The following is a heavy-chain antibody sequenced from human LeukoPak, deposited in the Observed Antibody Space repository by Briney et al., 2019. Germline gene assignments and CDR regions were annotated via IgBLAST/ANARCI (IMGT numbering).Heavy chain of an antibody. J-gene: IGHJ5*02. D-gene: IGHD3-10*01. CDR3: ARARITMVRGVIAGWFDP. CDR2: INPSDDST. V-gene: IGHV1-46*02. CDR1: GYTFNSSY. Sequence: ASVKVSCKASGYTFNSSYMHWVRQAPGQGLEWMGIINPSDDSTRYAQKFQGRVTMTTDTSTSTAYMELRSLRSDDTAVYYCARARITMVRGVIAGWFDPWGQGTLVTVSS.